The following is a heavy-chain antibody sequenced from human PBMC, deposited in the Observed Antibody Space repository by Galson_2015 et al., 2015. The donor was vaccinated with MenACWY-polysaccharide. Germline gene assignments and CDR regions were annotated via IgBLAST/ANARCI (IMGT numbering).Heavy chain of an antibody. V-gene: IGHV3-33*01. D-gene: IGHD4-11*01. J-gene: IGHJ4*01. CDR2: IRYDGGKR. CDR1: DFTFSAHG. CDR3: ARDVHYNDYLGYYFDY. Sequence: SLRLSCAASDFTFSAHGMHWVRQAPGKGLEWVAAIRYDGGKRYYADAVEGRFAVSRDNSQSTLYLQMDSLGVEDTAMYYCARDVHYNDYLGYYFDYWGQGTLVTVSS.